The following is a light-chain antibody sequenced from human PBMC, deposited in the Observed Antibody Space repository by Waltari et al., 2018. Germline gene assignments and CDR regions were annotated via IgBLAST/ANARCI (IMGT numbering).Light chain of an antibody. V-gene: IGLV1-40*01. Sequence: QSVLTQPPSVSGAPGQRVTISCTGSSSNIGAGYDVHWYQQLPGTAPKLLIYGKNNRPSGVPDRFSGSKSGTSASLASTGLQAEDEADYYCQSYDSSLSGPRVFGGGTKLTVL. CDR1: SSNIGAGYD. J-gene: IGLJ3*02. CDR2: GKN. CDR3: QSYDSSLSGPRV.